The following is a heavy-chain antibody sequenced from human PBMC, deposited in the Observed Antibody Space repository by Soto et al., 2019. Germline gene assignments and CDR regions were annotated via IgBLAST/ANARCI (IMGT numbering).Heavy chain of an antibody. CDR1: GGSISSSSYY. V-gene: IGHV4-39*01. Sequence: SETLSLTCTVSGGSISSSSYYWGWIRQPPGKGLEWIGSIYYSGSTYYNPSLKSRVTISVDTSKNQFSLKLGSVTAADTAVYYCARHGRVGATSYYYYGMDVWGQGTTVTVSS. D-gene: IGHD1-26*01. J-gene: IGHJ6*02. CDR2: IYYSGST. CDR3: ARHGRVGATSYYYYGMDV.